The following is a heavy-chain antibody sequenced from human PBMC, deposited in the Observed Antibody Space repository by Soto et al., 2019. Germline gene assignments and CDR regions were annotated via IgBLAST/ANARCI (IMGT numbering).Heavy chain of an antibody. V-gene: IGHV4-59*01. CDR1: GGSISSYY. J-gene: IGHJ5*02. Sequence: SETLSLTCTVSGGSISSYYWSWIRQPPGKGLEWIGYIYYSGSTNYNPSLKSRVTISVDTSKNQFSLKLSSVTAADTAVYYCARRNRSHFSGAIWFDPWGQGTLVTVSS. CDR2: IYYSGST. D-gene: IGHD3-10*01. CDR3: ARRNRSHFSGAIWFDP.